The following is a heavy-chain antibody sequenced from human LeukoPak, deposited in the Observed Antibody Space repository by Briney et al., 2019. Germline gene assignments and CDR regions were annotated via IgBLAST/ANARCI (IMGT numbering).Heavy chain of an antibody. D-gene: IGHD2-15*01. CDR1: GFTFSSYW. V-gene: IGHV3-21*01. Sequence: GGSLRLSCAASGFTFSSYWMHWVRQAPGKGLEWVSSIGSTPGHIYYADSVRGRFTISRDNAKNSLYLQMNSLRAEDTAVYYCGRQAAPDYWGQGILVTVSS. CDR3: GRQAAPDY. CDR2: IGSTPGHI. J-gene: IGHJ4*02.